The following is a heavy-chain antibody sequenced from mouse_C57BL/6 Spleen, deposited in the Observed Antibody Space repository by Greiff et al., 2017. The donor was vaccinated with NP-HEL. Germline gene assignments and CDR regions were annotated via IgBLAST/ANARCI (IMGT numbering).Heavy chain of an antibody. CDR2: IDPNSGGT. J-gene: IGHJ4*01. Sequence: QVQLQQPGAELVKPGASVKLSCKASGYTFTSYWMHWVKQRPGRGLEWIGRIDPNSGGTKYNEKFKSKATLTVDKPSSTAYMQLSSLTSEDSAVYYCATHYYGSSYGYYYAMDYWGQGTSVTVSS. V-gene: IGHV1-72*01. D-gene: IGHD1-1*01. CDR3: ATHYYGSSYGYYYAMDY. CDR1: GYTFTSYW.